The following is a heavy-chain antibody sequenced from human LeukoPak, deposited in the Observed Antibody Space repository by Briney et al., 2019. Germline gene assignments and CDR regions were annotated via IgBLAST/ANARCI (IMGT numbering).Heavy chain of an antibody. V-gene: IGHV4-34*01. CDR3: ARGPRVRGSRGWFDP. CDR1: GGSFSGYY. J-gene: IGHJ5*02. D-gene: IGHD3-10*01. CDR2: INHSGST. Sequence: PSETLSLTCAVYGGSFSGYYWSWIRQPPGKGLEWMGEINHSGSTNYNPSLKSRVTISVDTSKNQFSLKLSSVTAADTAVYYCARGPRVRGSRGWFDPWGQGTLVTVSS.